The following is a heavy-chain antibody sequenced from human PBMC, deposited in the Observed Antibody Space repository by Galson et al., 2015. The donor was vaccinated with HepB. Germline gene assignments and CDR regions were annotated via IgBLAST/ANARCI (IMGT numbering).Heavy chain of an antibody. V-gene: IGHV3-21*01. CDR2: ISSSSSYI. CDR1: GFTFSSYS. J-gene: IGHJ4*02. Sequence: SLRLSCAASGFTFSSYSMNWVRQAPGKGLEWVSSISSSSSYIYYADSVKGRFTISRDNAKNSLYLQMNSLRAEDTAVYYCAREPLKSAARPFDYWGQGTLVTVSS. CDR3: AREPLKSAARPFDY. D-gene: IGHD6-6*01.